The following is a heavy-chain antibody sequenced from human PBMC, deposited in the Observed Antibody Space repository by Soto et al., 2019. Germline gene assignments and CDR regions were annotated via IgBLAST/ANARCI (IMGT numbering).Heavy chain of an antibody. V-gene: IGHV3-73*01. Sequence: GGSLRLSCEASGFTFSGSAMHWVRQASGKGLEWVARVRTKPNDYATAYAASVKGRFTISRDDSKNTAYLQMNSLKTEDTALYYCTSLRDGYNDFDYWGQGTLVTVSS. CDR1: GFTFSGSA. D-gene: IGHD5-12*01. J-gene: IGHJ4*02. CDR2: VRTKPNDYAT. CDR3: TSLRDGYNDFDY.